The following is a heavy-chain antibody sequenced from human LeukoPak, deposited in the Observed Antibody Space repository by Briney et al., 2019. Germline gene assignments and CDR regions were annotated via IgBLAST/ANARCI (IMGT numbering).Heavy chain of an antibody. Sequence: SETLSLTCTVSGGSISSYYWSWIRQPPGKGLEWIGYIYYSGSTNYNPSLKSRVTISVDTSKNQFSLKLSSVTAADMAVYYCARSDFWSGYYHGYNWFDPWGQGTLVTVSS. J-gene: IGHJ5*02. CDR2: IYYSGST. CDR1: GGSISSYY. V-gene: IGHV4-59*01. D-gene: IGHD3-3*01. CDR3: ARSDFWSGYYHGYNWFDP.